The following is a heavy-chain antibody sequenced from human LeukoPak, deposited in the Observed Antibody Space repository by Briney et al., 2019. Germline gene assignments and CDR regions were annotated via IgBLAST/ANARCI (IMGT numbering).Heavy chain of an antibody. CDR1: GFTFSSYG. V-gene: IGHV3-30*02. J-gene: IGHJ6*03. CDR2: IRYDGSNK. D-gene: IGHD3-22*01. Sequence: GGSLRLSCAASGFTFSSYGIHWVRQAPGKGLAWVAFIRYDGSNKLYADSVKGRFTISRDNSKNTLYLQMNSLRVEDTAVYYCARDQYYYDSSGHYYYYYYMDVWGKGTTVTVSS. CDR3: ARDQYYYDSSGHYYYYYYMDV.